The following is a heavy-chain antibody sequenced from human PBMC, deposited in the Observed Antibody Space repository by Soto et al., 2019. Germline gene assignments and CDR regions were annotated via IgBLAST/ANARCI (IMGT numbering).Heavy chain of an antibody. J-gene: IGHJ6*02. D-gene: IGHD3-3*01. V-gene: IGHV3-30*18. CDR1: GFTFSSYG. CDR2: ISYDGSNK. Sequence: GGSLRLSCAASGFTFSSYGMHWVRQAPGKGLEWVAVISYDGSNKYYADSVKGRFTISRDNSKNTLYLQMNSLRAEDTAVYYCAEDYVLRFLEPPLHHYGMDVWGQGTTVTVS. CDR3: AEDYVLRFLEPPLHHYGMDV.